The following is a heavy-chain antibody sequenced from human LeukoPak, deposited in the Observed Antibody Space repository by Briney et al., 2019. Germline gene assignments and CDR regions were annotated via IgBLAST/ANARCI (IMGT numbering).Heavy chain of an antibody. CDR1: GGSISSYY. CDR3: ARDRSGYSSGWYHLAY. CDR2: IYYSGST. V-gene: IGHV4-59*01. D-gene: IGHD6-19*01. J-gene: IGHJ4*02. Sequence: SETLSLTCTVSGGSISSYYWSWIRQPPGKGLKWIGYIYYSGSTDYNPSLKSRVTILVDTSKNQFSLKLSSVTAADTAVYYCARDRSGYSSGWYHLAYWGQGTLVTVSS.